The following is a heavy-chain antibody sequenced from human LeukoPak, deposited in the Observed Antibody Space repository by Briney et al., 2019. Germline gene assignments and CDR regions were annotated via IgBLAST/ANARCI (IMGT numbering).Heavy chain of an antibody. CDR3: ARAPYDYPFDY. Sequence: SETLSLTCTVSGYSISSGYYWGWIRQPPGKGLEWIGSIYHSGSTYYNPSLKSRVTISVDTSKNQFSLKLSSVTAADTAVYYCARAPYDYPFDYWGQGTLVTVSS. J-gene: IGHJ4*02. V-gene: IGHV4-38-2*02. CDR2: IYHSGST. CDR1: GYSISSGYY. D-gene: IGHD5-12*01.